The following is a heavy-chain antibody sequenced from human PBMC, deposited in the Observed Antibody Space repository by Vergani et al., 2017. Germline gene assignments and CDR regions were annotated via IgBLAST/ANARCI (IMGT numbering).Heavy chain of an antibody. CDR1: GFTFSSYW. D-gene: IGHD1-26*01. Sequence: EVQLVESGGGLVQPGGSLRLSCAASGFTFSSYWMHWGRQAPGKGRVWVSRINSDGSSTSYADSVKGRFTISRDTATNTLYLQMNSLRAEDTAVYYCARDVSRELLIVYWGQGTLVTVSS. V-gene: IGHV3-74*01. CDR2: INSDGSST. CDR3: ARDVSRELLIVY. J-gene: IGHJ4*02.